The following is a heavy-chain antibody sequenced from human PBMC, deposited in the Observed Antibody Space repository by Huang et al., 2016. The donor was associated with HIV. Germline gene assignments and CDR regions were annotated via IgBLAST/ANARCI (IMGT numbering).Heavy chain of an antibody. CDR1: GYTFNGYW. CDR2: IYPGGSDT. Sequence: EVQLVQSGAVVKKPGESLKISCKGSGYTFNGYWMGWGRQMPGKGLEWLRIIYPGGSDTTDSPSFQGQVNISGDKSISTAYWQWSGLKASDTAMYYCARQGVGDFVVEPTGLGAFDIWGQGTMVTVSS. CDR3: ARQGVGDFVVEPTGLGAFDI. J-gene: IGHJ3*02. V-gene: IGHV5-51*01. D-gene: IGHD2-2*01.